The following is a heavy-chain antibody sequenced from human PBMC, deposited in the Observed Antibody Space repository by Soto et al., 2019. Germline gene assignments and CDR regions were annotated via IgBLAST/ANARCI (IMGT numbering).Heavy chain of an antibody. Sequence: GGSLRLSCAASGLTVSSNYMSWVRQAPGKGLEWVSVINRRGSTYYDDSVKGRFTISRDKSKNTRYLQMNSLGAEDTAVYYCGRDGTVAPKRTFDYWGQGTLVTVSS. CDR3: GRDGTVAPKRTFDY. D-gene: IGHD6-13*01. CDR1: GLTVSSNY. CDR2: INRRGST. J-gene: IGHJ4*02. V-gene: IGHV3-66*01.